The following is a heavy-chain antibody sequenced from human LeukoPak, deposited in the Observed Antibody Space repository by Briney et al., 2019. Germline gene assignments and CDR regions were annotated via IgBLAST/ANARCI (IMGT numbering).Heavy chain of an antibody. D-gene: IGHD3/OR15-3a*01. CDR1: GGSISSGGYY. Sequence: PSETLSLTCTVSGGSISSGGYYWSWIRQHPGKGLEWIGYTYYSGSTYYNPSLKSRVTISVDTSKNQFSLKLSSVTAADTAVYYCARGSGTGYYPFDYWGQGTLVTVSS. V-gene: IGHV4-31*03. CDR3: ARGSGTGYYPFDY. J-gene: IGHJ4*02. CDR2: TYYSGST.